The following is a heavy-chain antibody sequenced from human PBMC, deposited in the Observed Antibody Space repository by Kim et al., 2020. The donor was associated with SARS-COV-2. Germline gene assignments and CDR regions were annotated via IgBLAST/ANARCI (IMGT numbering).Heavy chain of an antibody. V-gene: IGHV3-48*04. CDR2: INSGGSTM. CDR1: GFTFSSYS. Sequence: GGSLRLSCAVSGFTFSSYSMNWVRQAPGKGLEWISYINSGGSTMYYADSVKGRFTISRDNAKNSLYLQMNSLRAEDTAVYFCARDRHSGSYFNYWGQGTLLTVSS. CDR3: ARDRHSGSYFNY. J-gene: IGHJ4*02. D-gene: IGHD1-26*01.